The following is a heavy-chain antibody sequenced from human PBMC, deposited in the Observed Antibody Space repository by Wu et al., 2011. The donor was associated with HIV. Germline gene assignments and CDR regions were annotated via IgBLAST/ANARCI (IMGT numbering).Heavy chain of an antibody. Sequence: QVQLVQSGAEVKKPGASVKVSCKSSGYSFTRFDITWVRQAPGQGLEWMGGIIHAQKFQGRVTITADKSTSTAYMELSSLRSEDTAVYYCALLVVGANAFDIWGQGTMVTSLQ. CDR2: II. D-gene: IGHD2-8*02. CDR3: ALLVVGANAFDI. V-gene: IGHV1-69*06. CDR1: GYSFTRFD. J-gene: IGHJ3*02.